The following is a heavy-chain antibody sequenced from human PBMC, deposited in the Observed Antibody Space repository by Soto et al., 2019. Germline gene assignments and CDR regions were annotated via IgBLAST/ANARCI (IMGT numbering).Heavy chain of an antibody. CDR3: ARDVDIVVVPAAAPMDV. J-gene: IGHJ6*04. D-gene: IGHD2-2*03. V-gene: IGHV4-31*03. CDR2: IYYSGST. CDR1: GGSISSGGYY. Sequence: PSETLSLTCTVSGGSISSGGYYWSWIRQHPGKGLEWIGYIYYSGSTYYNPSLKSRVTISVDTSKNQFSLKLSSVTAADTAVYYCARDVDIVVVPAAAPMDVWGKGTTVTVSS.